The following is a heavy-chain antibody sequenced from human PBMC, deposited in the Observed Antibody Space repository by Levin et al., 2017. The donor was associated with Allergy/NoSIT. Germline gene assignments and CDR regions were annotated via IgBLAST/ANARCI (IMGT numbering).Heavy chain of an antibody. CDR3: ARSEYDYSLGNSHYTDDAFDL. Sequence: KISCKASGGTFNNYAVSWVRQAPGQGLEWMGGIIPFFGTTNYAQQFQGRVTISAGESTDTAYMELSGLGSGDTAVYYCARSEYDYSLGNSHYTDDAFDLWGQGTKVTVSS. CDR2: IIPFFGTT. D-gene: IGHD3-16*02. CDR1: GGTFNNYA. V-gene: IGHV1-69*01. J-gene: IGHJ3*01.